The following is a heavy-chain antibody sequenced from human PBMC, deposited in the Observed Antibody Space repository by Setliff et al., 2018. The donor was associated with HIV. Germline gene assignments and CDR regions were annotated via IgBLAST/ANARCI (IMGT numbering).Heavy chain of an antibody. CDR2: IKSKTDGGTT. D-gene: IGHD2-21*01. Sequence: GGSLRLSCAASGFTFKNAWMNWVRQAPGKGLEWVGRIKSKTDGGTTDYAAPVKGRFTISRDDSKNTLYLQMNSLKTEDTAVYYCTTETYCGGDCLDYWGQGTLVTVSS. CDR3: TTETYCGGDCLDY. V-gene: IGHV3-15*01. CDR1: GFTFKNAW. J-gene: IGHJ4*02.